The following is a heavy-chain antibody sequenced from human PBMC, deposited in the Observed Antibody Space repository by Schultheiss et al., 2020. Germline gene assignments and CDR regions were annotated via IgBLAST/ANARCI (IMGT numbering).Heavy chain of an antibody. CDR3: ARDLGLLWFGEVDY. D-gene: IGHD3-10*01. CDR1: GFTFSSYA. V-gene: IGHV3-30*04. J-gene: IGHJ4*02. Sequence: GGSLRLSCAASGFTFSSYAMSWVRQAPGKGLEWVAYISADGERKYYADSVKGRFTISRDNSKNTLYLQMNSLRAEDTAVYYCARDLGLLWFGEVDYWGQGTLVTVSS. CDR2: ISADGERK.